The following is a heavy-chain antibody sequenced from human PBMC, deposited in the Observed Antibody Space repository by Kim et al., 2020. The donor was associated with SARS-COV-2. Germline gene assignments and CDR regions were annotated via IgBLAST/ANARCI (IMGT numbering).Heavy chain of an antibody. J-gene: IGHJ4*02. D-gene: IGHD1-26*01. CDR3: ACNVGSTPDYYFDY. Sequence: DNPALKRRVTISGDTSKNQFSLNRRSVTAADTAVYYCACNVGSTPDYYFDYWGRGALVTVSS. V-gene: IGHV4-39*07.